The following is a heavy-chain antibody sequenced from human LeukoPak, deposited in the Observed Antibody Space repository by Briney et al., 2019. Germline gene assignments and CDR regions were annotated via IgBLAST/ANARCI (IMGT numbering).Heavy chain of an antibody. CDR1: GGSISSSNW. CDR3: ARVLRSYFDY. Sequence: SETLSLTCAVSGGSISSSNWWSWVRQPPGKGLEWIGEIYHSGSTNYNPSLKSRVTISVDTSKNQFSLKLSSVTAADTAVYYCARVLRSYFDYWGQGTLVTVSS. CDR2: IYHSGST. J-gene: IGHJ4*02. V-gene: IGHV4-4*02. D-gene: IGHD2-21*02.